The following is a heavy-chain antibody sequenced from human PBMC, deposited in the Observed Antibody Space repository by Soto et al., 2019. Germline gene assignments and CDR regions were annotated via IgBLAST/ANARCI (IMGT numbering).Heavy chain of an antibody. CDR2: IYTSGST. CDR3: ARDRITGTYNYNWFDP. J-gene: IGHJ5*02. CDR1: GGSISSYY. D-gene: IGHD1-7*01. V-gene: IGHV4-4*07. Sequence: QVQLQESGPGLVKPSETLSLTCTVSGGSISSYYWSWIRQPAGKGLEWIGRIYTSGSTNYNPSLKSRVTMSVDTSENQFSLKLSSVTAADTAVYYCARDRITGTYNYNWFDPWGQGTLVTVSS.